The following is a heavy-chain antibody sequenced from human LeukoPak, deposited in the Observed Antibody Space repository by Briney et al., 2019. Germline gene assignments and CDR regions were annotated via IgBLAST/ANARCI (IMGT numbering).Heavy chain of an antibody. V-gene: IGHV4-59*10. D-gene: IGHD2-2*01. J-gene: IGHJ4*02. Sequence: KPSETLSLTCAVYGGSFSGYYWSWIRQPAGKGLEWIGRIYTSGSTNYNPSLKSRVTISVDTSKNQFSLKLSSVTAADTAVYYCARGYCSSTSCYWRYWGQGTLVTVSS. CDR2: IYTSGST. CDR1: GGSFSGYY. CDR3: ARGYCSSTSCYWRY.